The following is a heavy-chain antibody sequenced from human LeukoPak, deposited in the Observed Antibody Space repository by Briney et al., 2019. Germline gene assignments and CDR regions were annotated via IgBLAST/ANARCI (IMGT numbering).Heavy chain of an antibody. CDR1: GFTFSAYW. CDR3: ARVFVGNPSDHFDY. D-gene: IGHD1-14*01. J-gene: IGHJ4*02. Sequence: GSLRLSCAASGFTFSAYWMSWIRQPPGKGLEWIGEINHSGSTNYNPSLKSRVTISVDRSNNQFSLKLSSVTVADTAVYYCARVFVGNPSDHFDYWGRGTLVTVSS. V-gene: IGHV4-34*01. CDR2: INHSGST.